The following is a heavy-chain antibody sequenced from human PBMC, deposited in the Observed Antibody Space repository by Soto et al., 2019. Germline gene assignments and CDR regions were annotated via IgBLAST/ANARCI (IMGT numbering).Heavy chain of an antibody. V-gene: IGHV3-11*05. CDR1: GFTFSDYY. D-gene: IGHD1-26*01. J-gene: IGHJ4*02. CDR3: ARPSGIYIHWEFEY. CDR2: ISGGSSYT. Sequence: QVQLVESGGGLVKPGGSLRLSCAASGFTFSDYYMSWIRQATGKGLEWVSYISGGSSYTNYSDSVKGRFTISRDNAKNSRYLQMNSLRAENTGLYYCARPSGIYIHWEFEYWGQRTLVTVSS.